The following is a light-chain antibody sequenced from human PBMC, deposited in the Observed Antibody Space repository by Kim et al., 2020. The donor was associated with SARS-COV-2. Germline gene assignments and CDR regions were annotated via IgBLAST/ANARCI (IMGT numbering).Light chain of an antibody. Sequence: PASISFRSSQSLGYSDGNIYLNWVHQRTSQSPRRLIYKVSNRDSGVPDRISGSGSGTDFTLQISRVEAEDVGVYYCMQSTHVPFTFGPGTKVDIK. CDR1: QSLGYSDGNIY. CDR3: MQSTHVPFT. CDR2: KVS. J-gene: IGKJ3*01. V-gene: IGKV2-30*01.